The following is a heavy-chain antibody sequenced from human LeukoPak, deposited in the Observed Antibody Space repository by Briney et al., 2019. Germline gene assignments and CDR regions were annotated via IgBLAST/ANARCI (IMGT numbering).Heavy chain of an antibody. D-gene: IGHD2-8*01. CDR1: GFTFSSYS. CDR2: ISSSSSYI. CDR3: AKERVDDIVLMVYATGGFDY. V-gene: IGHV3-21*01. J-gene: IGHJ4*02. Sequence: PGGSLRLSCAASGFTFSSYSMNWVRQAPGKGLEWVSSISSSSSYIYYADSVKGRFTISRDNAKNSLYLQMNSLRAEDTAVYYCAKERVDDIVLMVYATGGFDYWGQGTLVTVSS.